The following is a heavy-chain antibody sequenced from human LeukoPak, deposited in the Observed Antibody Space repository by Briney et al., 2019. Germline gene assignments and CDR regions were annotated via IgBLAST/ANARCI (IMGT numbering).Heavy chain of an antibody. Sequence: SETLSLTCTVSVGSISSYYWSWIRQPPGKGLEWVGYIYYSVSTNYNPSLKSRVTISVDTSKNQFSLKLSSVTAADTAVYYCARKQWLAQPKKYYYYYYMDVWGKGTTVTVSS. CDR3: ARKQWLAQPKKYYYYYYMDV. CDR2: IYYSVST. J-gene: IGHJ6*03. CDR1: VGSISSYY. V-gene: IGHV4-59*12. D-gene: IGHD6-19*01.